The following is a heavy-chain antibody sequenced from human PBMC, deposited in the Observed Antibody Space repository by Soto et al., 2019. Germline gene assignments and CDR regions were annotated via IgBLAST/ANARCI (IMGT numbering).Heavy chain of an antibody. CDR3: ARGGWRQIDY. D-gene: IGHD3-3*01. CDR1: GGSISSYY. Sequence: SETLSLTCNVSGGSISSYYWSWIRQPPGKGLEWIGFIYYSGSTDYNPSLKSRASVSIDTSKNQFSLKLSSVTAADTAVYYCARGGWRQIDYWGQGTLVTVSS. V-gene: IGHV4-59*08. CDR2: IYYSGST. J-gene: IGHJ4*02.